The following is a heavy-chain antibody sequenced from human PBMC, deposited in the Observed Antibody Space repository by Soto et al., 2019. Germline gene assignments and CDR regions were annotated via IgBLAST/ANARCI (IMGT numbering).Heavy chain of an antibody. J-gene: IGHJ4*02. CDR3: ARSPHGGYVYFDQ. D-gene: IGHD5-12*01. V-gene: IGHV1-18*04. CDR1: EDSFKSHD. CDR2: ISVYNANT. Sequence: ASAKVSCEASEDSFKSHDISWVRQATGQGLEWMGWISVYNANTFDAHKLQGRVNMTTDTSTSTAYMELRSLRSDDTAVYYCARSPHGGYVYFDQWGQGTLVTVSS.